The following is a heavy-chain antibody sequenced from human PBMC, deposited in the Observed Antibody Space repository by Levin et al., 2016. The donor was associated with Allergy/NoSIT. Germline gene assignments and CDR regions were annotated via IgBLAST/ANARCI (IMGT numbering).Heavy chain of an antibody. CDR2: IYSGGST. Sequence: GGSLRLSCAASGFTVSSNYMSWVRQAPGKGLEWVSVIYSGGSTYYADSVKGRFTISRDNSKNTLYLQMNSPRAEDTAVYYCARAGGKVYYYMDVWGKGTTVTVSS. CDR1: GFTVSSNY. V-gene: IGHV3-53*01. J-gene: IGHJ6*03. D-gene: IGHD3-10*01. CDR3: ARAGGKVYYYMDV.